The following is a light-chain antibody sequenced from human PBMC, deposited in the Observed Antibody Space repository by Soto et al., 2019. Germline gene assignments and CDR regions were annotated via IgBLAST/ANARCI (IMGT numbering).Light chain of an antibody. CDR1: QSISSW. V-gene: IGKV1-5*03. CDR2: KAS. Sequence: DIQMTQSPSTLSAFVGDRVTITCRASQSISSWLAWYQQKPGEAPKLLINKASTLESGVPSRFSGSGSGTEFTLTISSLQPDDFATYYCHHYNTYSTFGQGTKV. CDR3: HHYNTYST. J-gene: IGKJ1*01.